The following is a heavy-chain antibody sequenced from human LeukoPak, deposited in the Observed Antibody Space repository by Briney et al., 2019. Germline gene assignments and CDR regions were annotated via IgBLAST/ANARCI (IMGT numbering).Heavy chain of an antibody. CDR1: GYTFTSYG. V-gene: IGHV1-8*02. D-gene: IGHD3-22*01. CDR2: MNPNSGNT. CDR3: ARGQYSYYYDSSGIDY. J-gene: IGHJ4*02. Sequence: ASVKVSCKASGYTFTSYGISWVRQAPGQGLEWMGWMNPNSGNTGYAQKFQGRVTMTRNTSISTAYMELSSLRSEDTAVYYCARGQYSYYYDSSGIDYWGQGTLVTVSS.